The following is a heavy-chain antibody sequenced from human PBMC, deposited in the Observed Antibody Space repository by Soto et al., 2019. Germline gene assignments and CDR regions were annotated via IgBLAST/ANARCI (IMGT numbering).Heavy chain of an antibody. J-gene: IGHJ4*02. V-gene: IGHV3-23*01. D-gene: IGHD6-13*01. CDR3: PRGGVGTTGSCAF. CDR2: ISGSAART. Sequence: VQVLESGGGLVQPGGSLRLSCSVSGFAFGGFTMTWVRQAPGKGLEWVSSISGSAARTYYADSVQGRFTISRDNSKSTLYLQMSRLIVEDTAEYDCPRGGVGTTGSCAFCGQGTLVAVSS. CDR1: GFAFGGFT.